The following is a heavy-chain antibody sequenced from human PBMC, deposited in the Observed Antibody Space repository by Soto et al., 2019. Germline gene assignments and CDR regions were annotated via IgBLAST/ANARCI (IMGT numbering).Heavy chain of an antibody. V-gene: IGHV4-39*01. CDR1: GGSISSGNYY. J-gene: IGHJ4*02. D-gene: IGHD3-22*01. Sequence: SETLSLTCTVSGGSISSGNYYWGWIRQPPGKGLEWIGNIHYSGSTYYDSSLQSRVTISIDTSKNQFSLKLSSVTATDTAVYYCARRGYYDSSGYYQYFDYWGQGTLVTVSS. CDR2: IHYSGST. CDR3: ARRGYYDSSGYYQYFDY.